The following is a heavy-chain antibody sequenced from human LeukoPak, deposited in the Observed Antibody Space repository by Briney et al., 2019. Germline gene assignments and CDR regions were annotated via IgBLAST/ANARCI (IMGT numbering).Heavy chain of an antibody. CDR3: ARRQYGYYDYAFDI. CDR1: EGSISTYY. V-gene: IGHV4-59*01. J-gene: IGHJ3*02. D-gene: IGHD4-17*01. CDR2: IYHSGRT. Sequence: SETLSLTCTVSEGSISTYYWSWIRQPPGKGLEWIGYIYHSGRTNYNPSLRSRVAISVDTSKNQLSLSLASVAAADTAVYYCARRQYGYYDYAFDIWGQGTLVTVSS.